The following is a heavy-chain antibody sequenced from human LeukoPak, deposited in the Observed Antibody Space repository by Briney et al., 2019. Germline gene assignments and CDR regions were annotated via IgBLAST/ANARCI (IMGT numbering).Heavy chain of an antibody. CDR1: GFTFSSYA. Sequence: GGSLRLSCAASGFTFSSYAMHWVRQAPGRGLEWVAVISYDGSNKYYADSVKGRFTISRDNSKNTLYLQMNSLRAEDTAVYYCAREGGFGVVIINYFDYWGQGTLVTVSS. CDR3: AREGGFGVVIINYFDY. CDR2: ISYDGSNK. D-gene: IGHD3-3*01. V-gene: IGHV3-30-3*01. J-gene: IGHJ4*02.